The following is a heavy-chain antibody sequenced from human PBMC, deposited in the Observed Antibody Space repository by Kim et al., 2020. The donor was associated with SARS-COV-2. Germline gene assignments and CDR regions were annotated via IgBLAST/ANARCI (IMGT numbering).Heavy chain of an antibody. Sequence: GGSLRLSCAASGFTFSSYSMNWVRQAPGKGLEWVSYISSSSSTIYYADSVKGRFTISRDNAKNSLYLQMNSLRAEDTAVYYCASNFEKYYDILTKNAFDIWGQGTMVTVSS. V-gene: IGHV3-48*04. CDR3: ASNFEKYYDILTKNAFDI. J-gene: IGHJ3*02. CDR1: GFTFSSYS. CDR2: ISSSSSTI. D-gene: IGHD3-9*01.